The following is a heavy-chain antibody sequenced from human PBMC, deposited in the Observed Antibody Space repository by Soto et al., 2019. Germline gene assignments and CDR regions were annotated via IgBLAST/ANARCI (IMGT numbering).Heavy chain of an antibody. CDR3: ARGSYDFWSGSRAIYYYCYYMAV. CDR2: MNPNSGNT. Sequence: ASVKVSCKASGYTFTSYDIKWVLQATGQGLEWMGWMNPNSGNTGYAQKFQGRVTMTRNTSISTAYMELSSLRSEDTAVYYCARGSYDFWSGSRAIYYYCYYMAVCGKGTTVTVSS. CDR1: GYTFTSYD. V-gene: IGHV1-8*01. J-gene: IGHJ6*03. D-gene: IGHD3-3*01.